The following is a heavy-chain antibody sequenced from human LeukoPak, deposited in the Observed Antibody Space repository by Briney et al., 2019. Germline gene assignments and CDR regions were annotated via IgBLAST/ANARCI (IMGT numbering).Heavy chain of an antibody. J-gene: IGHJ4*02. CDR3: ARIGSTAAAGPNNY. CDR1: GFTFSSYA. CDR2: ISYDGSHK. V-gene: IGHV3-30-3*01. Sequence: GGSLRLSCAASGFTFSSYAMHWVRQAPGKGLEWVAVISYDGSHKYNADSVKGRFTISRDNSKNTLYLQMNSLRTEDTAVYYCARIGSTAAAGPNNYWGQGTLVTVSS. D-gene: IGHD6-13*01.